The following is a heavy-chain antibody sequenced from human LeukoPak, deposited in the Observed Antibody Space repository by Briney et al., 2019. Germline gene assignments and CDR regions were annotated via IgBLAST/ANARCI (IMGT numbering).Heavy chain of an antibody. V-gene: IGHV3-74*01. J-gene: IGHJ3*02. D-gene: IGHD1-26*01. CDR3: ASFRYSGRYINGLDM. CDR1: GFTFSSYW. Sequence: GGSLRLSCAASGFTFSSYWMHWVRQAPGKGLVRVSRINSDGSSTSYADSVKGRFTISRDNAKNSLFLQMNSLRGDDTFVYYCASFRYSGRYINGLDMWGQGTMVTVSS. CDR2: INSDGSST.